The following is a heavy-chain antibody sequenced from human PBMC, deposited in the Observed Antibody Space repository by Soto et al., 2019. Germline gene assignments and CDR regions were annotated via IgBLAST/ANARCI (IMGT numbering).Heavy chain of an antibody. CDR1: GFTFSSYG. V-gene: IGHV3-30*18. Sequence: PGGSLRLSCAASGFTFSSYGMHWVRQAPGKGLEWVAVISYDGSNKYYADSVKGRFTISRDNSKNTLYLQMNSLRAEDTAVYYSANESLHSGKKYWGRETMVSVSS. CDR3: ANESLHSGKKY. J-gene: IGHJ4*01. CDR2: ISYDGSNK. D-gene: IGHD6-25*01.